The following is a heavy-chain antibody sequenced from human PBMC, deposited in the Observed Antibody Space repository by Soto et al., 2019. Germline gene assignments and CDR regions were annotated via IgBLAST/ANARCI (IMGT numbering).Heavy chain of an antibody. CDR3: ARFWSGLSYFDY. V-gene: IGHV1-69*01. CDR1: GGTFSSYA. J-gene: IGHJ4*02. Sequence: QVQLVQSGAEVKKPGSSVKVSCKASGGTFSSYAISWVRQAPGQGLEWMGGIIPIFGTANYAQKFQGRVTITADESTSTAYMELSSLISEYTAVYYCARFWSGLSYFDYWGQGTLVTVSS. CDR2: IIPIFGTA. D-gene: IGHD3-3*01.